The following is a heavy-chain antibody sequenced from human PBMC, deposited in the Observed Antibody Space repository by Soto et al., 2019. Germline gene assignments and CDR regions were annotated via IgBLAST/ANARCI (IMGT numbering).Heavy chain of an antibody. CDR2: INHSGST. CDR1: GGSFSGYY. D-gene: IGHD4-17*01. CDR3: ARGPPVHDYGDYGVWY. Sequence: QVQLQQWGAGLLKPSETLSLTCAVYGGSFSGYYWSWIRQPPGKGLESIGEINHSGSTNYNPSLKSRVTISVETSKNQFSLKLSSVTAADTAVYYCARGPPVHDYGDYGVWYWGQGTLVTVSS. J-gene: IGHJ4*02. V-gene: IGHV4-34*01.